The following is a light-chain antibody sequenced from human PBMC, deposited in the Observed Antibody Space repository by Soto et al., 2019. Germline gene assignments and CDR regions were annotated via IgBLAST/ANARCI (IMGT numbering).Light chain of an antibody. CDR3: QQYYGDSYT. V-gene: IGKV1-5*03. J-gene: IGKJ2*01. CDR1: QNIRNW. Sequence: DIQMTQSPSTLSASVGDRVTVTCRASQNIRNWLAWYQQKPGKAPNLLIFKASTLESGVPSRFSGSGSGTEFTLTISSLQPDDFATYYCQQYYGDSYTFGQGTRLEIK. CDR2: KAS.